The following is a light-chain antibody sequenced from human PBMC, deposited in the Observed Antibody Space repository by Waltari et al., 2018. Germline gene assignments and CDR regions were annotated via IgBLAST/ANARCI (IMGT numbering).Light chain of an antibody. V-gene: IGLV3-21*02. Sequence: SYVLTQPPSVSVAPGQTARMTCGANNIGSKSVHWYQKKPGKAPVPVVYDVSDRHSGIPERFSGSNSGNTATLTITRVEAGDEADYCGQLWDKSSVPPDVFGPETKVTDL. CDR2: DVS. J-gene: IGLJ1*01. CDR3: QLWDKSSVPPDV. CDR1: NIGSKS.